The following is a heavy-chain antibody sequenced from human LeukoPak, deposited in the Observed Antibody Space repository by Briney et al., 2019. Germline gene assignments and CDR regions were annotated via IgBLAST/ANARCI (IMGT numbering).Heavy chain of an antibody. CDR1: GGTFSSYT. CDR3: TGHPPSSGMRNYYMDV. CDR2: IIPIFGTA. Sequence: SVKVSCKASGGTFSSYTISWVRQAPGQALEWMGGIIPIFGTANYAQKFQGRVTITADKSTSTAYMELRSLRSEDTAVYYCTGHPPSSGMRNYYMDVWGKGTTVTVSS. D-gene: IGHD6-13*01. V-gene: IGHV1-69*06. J-gene: IGHJ6*03.